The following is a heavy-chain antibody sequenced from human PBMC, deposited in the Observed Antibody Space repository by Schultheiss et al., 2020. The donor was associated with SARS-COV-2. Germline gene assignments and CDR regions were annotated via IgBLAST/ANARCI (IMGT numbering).Heavy chain of an antibody. CDR1: GFTFSSYS. Sequence: GGSLRLSCAASGFTFSSYSMNWVRQAPGKGLEWVSSISSSSSYIYYADSVKGRFTISRDNAKNSLFLQMDSLTAEDTAVYYCARGSGGGYEFDYWGQGTLVTVSS. CDR3: ARGSGGGYEFDY. J-gene: IGHJ4*02. CDR2: ISSSSSYI. V-gene: IGHV3-21*01. D-gene: IGHD5-12*01.